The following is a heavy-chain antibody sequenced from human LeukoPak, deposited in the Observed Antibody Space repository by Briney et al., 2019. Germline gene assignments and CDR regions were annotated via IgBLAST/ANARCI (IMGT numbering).Heavy chain of an antibody. CDR3: ANKKWVYYYKGV. CDR1: GRFKNVRNYF. CDR2: ISYSGST. D-gene: IGHD1-26*01. Sequence: SETLSLTCTVSGRFKNVRNYFCPWIRQPPGKGLEWIGSISYSGSTYYNPSLKSRVTIFVDTSKNQFCLYQRSVCAAETPVCNTANKKWVYYYKGVWGKGTTVTVSS. V-gene: IGHV4-39*01. J-gene: IGHJ6*03.